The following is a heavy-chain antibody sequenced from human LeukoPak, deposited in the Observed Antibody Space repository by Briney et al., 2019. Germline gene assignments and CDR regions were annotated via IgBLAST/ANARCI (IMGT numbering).Heavy chain of an antibody. V-gene: IGHV3-49*04. Sequence: GGSLRLSCTTSGFTFGDYAVSWVRQAPGKGLEWVGVIRSKAYGGTTESAPSVKDRFSILRDDSESIAYLQMNSLRTEDAAVYYCTRAFEPNTGWYIHFYWGQGTLVTVSS. CDR2: IRSKAYGGTT. J-gene: IGHJ4*02. D-gene: IGHD6-19*01. CDR3: TRAFEPNTGWYIHFY. CDR1: GFTFGDYA.